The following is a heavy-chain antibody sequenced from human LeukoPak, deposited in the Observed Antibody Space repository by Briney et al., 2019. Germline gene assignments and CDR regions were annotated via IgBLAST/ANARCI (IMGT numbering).Heavy chain of an antibody. CDR1: GFTFSGSA. CDR2: VRSKANSYAT. D-gene: IGHD3-22*01. V-gene: IGHV3-73*01. J-gene: IGHJ3*02. Sequence: GGSLRLSCAASGFTFSGSAIHWVRQASGLGLDWLGRVRSKANSYATAYAASVNGRLTISRDDSQNTAYLQMNSLKTEDTAVYYCTSRPTPFYYYDSSASDAFESWGQGTMVTVSS. CDR3: TSRPTPFYYYDSSASDAFES.